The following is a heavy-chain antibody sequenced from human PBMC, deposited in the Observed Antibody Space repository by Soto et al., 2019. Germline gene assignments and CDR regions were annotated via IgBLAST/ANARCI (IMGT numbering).Heavy chain of an antibody. D-gene: IGHD1-26*01. V-gene: IGHV3-30*02. J-gene: IGHJ3*02. CDR2: MGNDGITT. CDR3: AKEFQWELHAFDI. Sequence: LRLSCAASGFTFCTYGMLWVRQAPGKGLEWVAVMGNDGITTFYADSVKGRFTISRDNSRNTLFLQMNSLRADDTAVYYCAKEFQWELHAFDIWGQGTMVTVSS. CDR1: GFTFCTYG.